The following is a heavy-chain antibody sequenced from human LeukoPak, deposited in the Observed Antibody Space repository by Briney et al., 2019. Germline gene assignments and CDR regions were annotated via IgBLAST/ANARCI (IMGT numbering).Heavy chain of an antibody. V-gene: IGHV3-48*02. CDR1: GFSFTSHA. J-gene: IGHJ4*02. Sequence: GGSLRLSCAASGFSFTSHAMSWVRQAPGKGLEWVSYIDGSGDTIYYADSVKGRFTISRDNAKNSLDLQMNSLRDEDTAVYYCSRRFDCWGQGTLVTVSS. CDR3: SRRFDC. CDR2: IDGSGDTI.